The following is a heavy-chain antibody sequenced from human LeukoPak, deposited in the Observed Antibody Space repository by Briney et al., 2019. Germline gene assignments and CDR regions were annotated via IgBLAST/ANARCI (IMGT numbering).Heavy chain of an antibody. CDR3: AREGVWRQQLVDYYYGMDV. J-gene: IGHJ6*02. D-gene: IGHD6-13*01. V-gene: IGHV3-20*04. CDR1: GFKFADYG. CDR2: INWSGRSI. Sequence: GGSLRLSCVVSGFKFADYGMWWVRRPPGKGLEWVSRINWSGRSIDYADSVKGRFTIPRDNAKNTLYLQMNSLRAEDTAVYYCAREGVWRQQLVDYYYGMDVWGQGTTVTVSS.